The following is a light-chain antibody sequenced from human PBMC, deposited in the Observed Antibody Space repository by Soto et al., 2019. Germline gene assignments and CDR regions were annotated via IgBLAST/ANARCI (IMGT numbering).Light chain of an antibody. CDR3: CSYTRSDTWV. CDR1: SSDVGDGDF. V-gene: IGLV2-14*01. J-gene: IGLJ3*02. CDR2: KVS. Sequence: QSALTQPASVSGSPRQSITISCTGTSSDVGDGDFVSWYQQRPGNAPKLMIYKVSNRPSGVSNRFSGSKSGNTASLTISGLQAEYGADYYGCSYTRSDTWVFGGGTKLSVL.